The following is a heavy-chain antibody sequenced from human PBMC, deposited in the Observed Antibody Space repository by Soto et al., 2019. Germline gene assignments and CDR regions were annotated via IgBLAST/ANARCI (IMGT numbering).Heavy chain of an antibody. J-gene: IGHJ3*02. V-gene: IGHV2-5*02. CDR2: IYWDDDK. Sequence: QITLKESGPTLVKPTQTLTLTCTFSGFSLSTSGVGVGWIRQPPGKALEWLALIYWDDDKRYSPSLKSRLTTXKXTXXNQVVLTMTNMDPVDTATYYCAHPLTTPIPEAFDIWGQGTMVTVSS. D-gene: IGHD4-4*01. CDR3: AHPLTTPIPEAFDI. CDR1: GFSLSTSGVG.